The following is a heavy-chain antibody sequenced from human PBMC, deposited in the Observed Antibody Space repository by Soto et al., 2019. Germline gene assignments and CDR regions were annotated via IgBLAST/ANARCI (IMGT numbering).Heavy chain of an antibody. CDR2: IFYSGST. V-gene: IGHV4-59*01. Sequence: QVQLQESGPGLVKPSETLSLTCTVSGGSINAFFWSWVRQPPGKGLESIGYIFYSGSTNYNPSLNSRVTISLDTSKTQFSLNLTSVTAADTAVYYCATQTGLYYYGMDVWGQGTTVAVSS. J-gene: IGHJ6*02. CDR1: GGSINAFF. CDR3: ATQTGLYYYGMDV.